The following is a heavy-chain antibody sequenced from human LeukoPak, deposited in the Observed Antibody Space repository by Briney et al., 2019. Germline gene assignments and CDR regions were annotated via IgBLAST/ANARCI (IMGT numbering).Heavy chain of an antibody. CDR3: ARETSGPGY. CDR2: IKEDASET. Sequence: GGSLRLSCAASGFTFSTYGLHWVRQAPGKGLEWVANIKEDASETYYVDSVRGRFTISRDNAKRVVYLQMNSLRVEDTAVYYCARETSGPGYWGQGTLVTVSS. V-gene: IGHV3-7*01. CDR1: GFTFSTYG. D-gene: IGHD6-25*01. J-gene: IGHJ4*02.